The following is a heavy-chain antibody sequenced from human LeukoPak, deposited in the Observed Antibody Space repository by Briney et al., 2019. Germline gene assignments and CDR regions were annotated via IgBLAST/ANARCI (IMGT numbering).Heavy chain of an antibody. Sequence: GGSLRLSCAASGFTFRSYAMTWVRQAPGKGLEWVSCISYTNDYTYYRDSVKGRFTVSRDNSKNNLNLQMNSLRAKDTAVYYYAKGQNRADYDMDVWGQGTTVTVSS. J-gene: IGHJ6*02. CDR3: AKGQNRADYDMDV. D-gene: IGHD2/OR15-2a*01. CDR1: GFTFRSYA. V-gene: IGHV3-23*01. CDR2: ISYTNDYT.